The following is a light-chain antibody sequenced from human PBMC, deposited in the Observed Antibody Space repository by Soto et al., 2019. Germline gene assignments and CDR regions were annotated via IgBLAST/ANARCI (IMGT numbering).Light chain of an antibody. CDR1: QSVLYSSNNKNY. V-gene: IGKV4-1*01. CDR3: QIYYSTPLT. J-gene: IGKJ4*01. Sequence: DIVMTQSPDSLAVSLGERATINCKSSQSVLYSSNNKNYLAWYQQKPGQPPKLLIDWASTRESGVPDRFSGRGSGTDFSLTISSLHAEDVAVYYCQIYYSTPLTFGGGTKLEIK. CDR2: WAS.